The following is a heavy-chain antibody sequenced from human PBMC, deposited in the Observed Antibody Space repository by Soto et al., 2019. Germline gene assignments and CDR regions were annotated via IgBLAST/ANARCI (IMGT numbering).Heavy chain of an antibody. V-gene: IGHV1-2*04. CDR1: GYTFTGYY. Sequence: ASVEVSCKASGYTFTGYYMHWVLQAPGQGLEWMGWINPNSGGTNYAQKFQGWVTMTRDTSISTAYMELSRLRSDDTAVYYCARAPARHCSSTSCADSWFDPWGQGTLVTVSS. D-gene: IGHD2-2*01. CDR2: INPNSGGT. CDR3: ARAPARHCSSTSCADSWFDP. J-gene: IGHJ5*02.